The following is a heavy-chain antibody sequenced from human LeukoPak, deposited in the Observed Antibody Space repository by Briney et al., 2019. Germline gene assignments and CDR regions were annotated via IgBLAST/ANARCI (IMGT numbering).Heavy chain of an antibody. J-gene: IGHJ4*02. Sequence: SQTLSLTCTVSGGSMSSGSYYWSWIRQPAGKGLEWIGRIYTSGSTNYNPSLKSRVTISVDTSKNQFSLKLSSVTAADTAVYYCARDKGNYDYFDYWGQETLVTVSS. D-gene: IGHD1-7*01. CDR2: IYTSGST. CDR3: ARDKGNYDYFDY. V-gene: IGHV4-61*02. CDR1: GGSMSSGSYY.